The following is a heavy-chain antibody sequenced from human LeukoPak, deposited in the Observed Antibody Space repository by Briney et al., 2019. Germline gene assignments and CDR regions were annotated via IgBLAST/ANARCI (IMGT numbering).Heavy chain of an antibody. V-gene: IGHV3-23*01. J-gene: IGHJ4*02. CDR1: GFTVSSNY. CDR2: ISGSGGDT. Sequence: GGSLRLSCAASGFTVSSNYMSWVRQAPGKGLEWVSGISGSGGDTFYADSVKGRFTISSDNSKNTLFLQMNSLRAEDAALYYCAKVSDDRNALYPVFDYWGQGTLVTVSS. D-gene: IGHD3-22*01. CDR3: AKVSDDRNALYPVFDY.